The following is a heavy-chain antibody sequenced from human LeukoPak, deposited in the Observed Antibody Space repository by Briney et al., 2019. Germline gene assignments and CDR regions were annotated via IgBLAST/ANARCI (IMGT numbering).Heavy chain of an antibody. V-gene: IGHV3-33*01. CDR3: ARDSLYYDSSGYYSGSYYYYGMDV. Sequence: PGGSLRLSCAASGFTFSSYGMHWVRQAPGKGLEWVAVIWYDESNKYYADSVKGRFTISRDNSKNTLYLQMNSLRAEDTAVYYCARDSLYYDSSGYYSGSYYYYGMDVWGQGTTVTVSS. J-gene: IGHJ6*02. CDR1: GFTFSSYG. D-gene: IGHD3-22*01. CDR2: IWYDESNK.